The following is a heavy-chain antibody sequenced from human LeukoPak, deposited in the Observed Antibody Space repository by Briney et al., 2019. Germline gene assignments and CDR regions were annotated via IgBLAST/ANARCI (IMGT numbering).Heavy chain of an antibody. CDR1: GVSISSYY. Sequence: PSETLSLTCTVSGVSISSYYWSWIRQPPGEGLEWIGYISNSGSTNYNPSLKSRVTISVDTSKNQLSLKLSSVTAADTAVYHCVRLQPNTGEWAFDIWGQGTMVSVSS. D-gene: IGHD1-1*01. J-gene: IGHJ3*02. V-gene: IGHV4-59*01. CDR2: ISNSGST. CDR3: VRLQPNTGEWAFDI.